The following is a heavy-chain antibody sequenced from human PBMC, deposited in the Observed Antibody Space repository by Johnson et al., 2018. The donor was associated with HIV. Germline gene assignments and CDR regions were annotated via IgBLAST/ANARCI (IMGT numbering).Heavy chain of an antibody. J-gene: IGHJ3*02. CDR3: ARVSSSTIAVTGNAFEI. CDR1: GFTFSSYA. D-gene: IGHD6-19*01. Sequence: QMLLVESGGGVVKPGRSLRLSCAASGFTFSSYAMHWVRQAPGKGLEWVAVISYDGTNKSYADSVKGRFTISRENSRSTLYLQMNSLRVEDTAVYYCARVSSSTIAVTGNAFEIWGQGTMVSVSS. CDR2: ISYDGTNK. V-gene: IGHV3-30*04.